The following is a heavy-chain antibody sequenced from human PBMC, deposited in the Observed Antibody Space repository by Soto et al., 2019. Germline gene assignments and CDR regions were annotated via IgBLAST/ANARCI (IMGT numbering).Heavy chain of an antibody. V-gene: IGHV3-30*03. CDR3: ARGPTGWYGYDY. CDR2: ISSDGSDK. Sequence: QVQLVESGGGVVQPGRSLRLSCAASGFTFSNFGMHWVRQAPGKGLEWVAVISSDGSDKYYSDSVKGRFTISRDNAENTLYLQMDSLTAEDTAVYYCARGPTGWYGYDYWGQGTLLTVSS. CDR1: GFTFSNFG. J-gene: IGHJ4*02. D-gene: IGHD6-19*01.